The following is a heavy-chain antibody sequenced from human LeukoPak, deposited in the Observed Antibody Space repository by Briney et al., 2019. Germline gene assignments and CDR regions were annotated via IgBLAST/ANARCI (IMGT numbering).Heavy chain of an antibody. Sequence: PGGSLRLSCAASGFTFSNSWMSWVRQAPGKGLGWVANIKQVVSGKYYVDSVKGRFTISRDNAKNSLYLQMNRLRAEDTAVYYCARERQLERLAFGKEGSAFDYWGQGTLVTVSS. CDR1: GFTFSNSW. CDR3: ARERQLERLAFGKEGSAFDY. J-gene: IGHJ4*02. V-gene: IGHV3-7*01. D-gene: IGHD1-1*01. CDR2: IKQVVSGK.